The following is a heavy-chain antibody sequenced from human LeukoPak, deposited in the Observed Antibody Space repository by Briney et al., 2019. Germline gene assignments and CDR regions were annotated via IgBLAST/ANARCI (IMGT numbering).Heavy chain of an antibody. CDR3: ARRFALDF. CDR1: GDTVSSNSAA. Sequence: SQTLSLTCDISGDTVSSNSAAWNWIRQSPSRGLEWLGRTYYRSKWYYDYAVSVKSRITISPDTSKNQFSLQLNSVTADDTAVYYCARRFALDFWSQGTMVTVSS. J-gene: IGHJ3*01. V-gene: IGHV6-1*01. CDR2: TYYRSKWYY.